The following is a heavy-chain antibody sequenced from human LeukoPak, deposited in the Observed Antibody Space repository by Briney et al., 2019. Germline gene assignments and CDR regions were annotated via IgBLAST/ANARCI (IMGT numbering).Heavy chain of an antibody. CDR3: ARHSRRYSYGYDWFDP. CDR1: GYTFTSYG. D-gene: IGHD5-18*01. CDR2: ISAYNGNT. Sequence: ASVKVSCKASGYTFTSYGISWVRQAPGQGLEWMGWISAYNGNTNYAQKLQGRVTMTTDTSTSTAYMELRSLRSDDTAVYYCARHSRRYSYGYDWFDPWGQGTLVTVSS. J-gene: IGHJ5*02. V-gene: IGHV1-18*01.